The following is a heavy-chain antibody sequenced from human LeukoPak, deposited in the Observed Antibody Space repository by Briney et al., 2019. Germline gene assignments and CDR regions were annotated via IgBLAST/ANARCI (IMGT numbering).Heavy chain of an antibody. CDR2: IIPIFGTA. Sequence: SVKVSCKASGGTFSSYAISWVRQAPGQGLEWMGGIIPIFGTANYAQKFQGRVTITADESTSTAYMELSSLRSEDTAVYYCARGDMSYDILTGYYPLGYWGQGTLVTVSS. V-gene: IGHV1-69*13. CDR3: ARGDMSYDILTGYYPLGY. D-gene: IGHD3-9*01. J-gene: IGHJ4*02. CDR1: GGTFSSYA.